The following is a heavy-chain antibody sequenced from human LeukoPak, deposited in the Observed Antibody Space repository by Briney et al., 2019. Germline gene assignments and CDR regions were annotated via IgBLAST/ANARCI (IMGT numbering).Heavy chain of an antibody. CDR1: GYTFTSYG. J-gene: IGHJ4*02. CDR2: ISAYNGNT. Sequence: GASVKVPCKASGYTFTSYGISWVRQAPGQGLEWMGWISAYNGNTNYAQKLQGRVTMTTDTSTSTAYMELRSLRSDDTAVYYCARVTVAGTLAVRIFDYWGQGTLVTVSS. D-gene: IGHD6-19*01. CDR3: ARVTVAGTLAVRIFDY. V-gene: IGHV1-18*01.